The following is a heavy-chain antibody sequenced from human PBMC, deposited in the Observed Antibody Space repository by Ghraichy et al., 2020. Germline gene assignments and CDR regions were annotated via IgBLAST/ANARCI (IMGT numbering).Heavy chain of an antibody. CDR2: ISAYNGNT. Sequence: ASVKVSCKASGYTFTSYGISWVRQAPGQGLEWMGWISAYNGNTNYAQKLQGRVTMTTDTSTSTAYMELRSLRSDDTAVYYCARDDYYDSSGYYGGLAFGVDYWGQGTLVTVSS. CDR1: GYTFTSYG. J-gene: IGHJ4*02. V-gene: IGHV1-18*04. D-gene: IGHD3-22*01. CDR3: ARDDYYDSSGYYGGLAFGVDY.